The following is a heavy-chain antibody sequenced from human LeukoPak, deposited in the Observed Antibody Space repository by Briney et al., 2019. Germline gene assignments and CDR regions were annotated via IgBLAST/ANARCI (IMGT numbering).Heavy chain of an antibody. D-gene: IGHD1-26*01. J-gene: IGHJ4*02. V-gene: IGHV1-24*01. CDR1: GYTLTELS. CDR3: ATDTELLRLFDY. Sequence: ASVKVSCKVSGYTLTELSMHWVRQAPGKGLEWMGGFDPEDGETIYAQKFQARVTMTDDTSTDTAYMELSSLRSEDTAVYYCATDTELLRLFDYWGQGTLVTVSS. CDR2: FDPEDGET.